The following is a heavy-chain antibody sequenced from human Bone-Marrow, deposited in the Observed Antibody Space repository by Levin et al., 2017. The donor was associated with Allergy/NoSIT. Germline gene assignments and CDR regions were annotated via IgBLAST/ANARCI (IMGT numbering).Heavy chain of an antibody. CDR2: IQSDGSRH. CDR3: ARDDCSSPSCLAA. CDR1: GFTFRKYG. V-gene: IGHV3-33*05. J-gene: IGHJ6*04. Sequence: GESLKISCVASGFTFRKYGMHWVRQAPGKGLEWVAAIQSDGSRHYYIDSVKGRFTISRDDSKSTVHLQMSSLRGEDTAVYYCARDDCSSPSCLAAWGKGTTVTVSS. D-gene: IGHD2-2*01.